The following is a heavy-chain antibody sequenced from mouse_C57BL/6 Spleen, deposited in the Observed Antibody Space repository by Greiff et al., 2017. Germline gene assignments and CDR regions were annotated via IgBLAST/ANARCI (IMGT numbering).Heavy chain of an antibody. Sequence: EVQRVESGGGLVKPGWSLKLSCAASGFTFSSYTMSWVRQTPGKRLEWVATISGGGGNTYYPDSVKGRFPISIDNAKNTLYLQMSSLRSEDTALYYCARSVTALVTRDYFDYWGQGTTLTVSS. CDR2: ISGGGGNT. D-gene: IGHD2-12*01. V-gene: IGHV5-9*01. J-gene: IGHJ2*01. CDR3: ARSVTALVTRDYFDY. CDR1: GFTFSSYT.